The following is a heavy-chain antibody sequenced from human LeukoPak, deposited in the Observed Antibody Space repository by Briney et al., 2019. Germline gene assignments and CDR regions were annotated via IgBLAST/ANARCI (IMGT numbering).Heavy chain of an antibody. CDR2: VSGDGRSK. J-gene: IGHJ6*02. V-gene: IGHV3-43*02. Sequence: GGSLRLSCAASGFTFDHFAMHWVRQVPGKGLEWVAVVSGDGRSKYYAGSVQGRFTMSRDNSKNSLYLQMNSLTSEDTGLYYCAKPAAATIRSYGLDVWGQGTTVTVSS. CDR1: GFTFDHFA. D-gene: IGHD3-16*01. CDR3: AKPAAATIRSYGLDV.